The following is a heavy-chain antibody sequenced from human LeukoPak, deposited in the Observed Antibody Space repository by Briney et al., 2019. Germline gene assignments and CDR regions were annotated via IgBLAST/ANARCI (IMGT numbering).Heavy chain of an antibody. Sequence: SETLSLTCAVYGGSFSGYYWSWIRQPPGKGLEWIGEINHSGSTNYNPSLKSRVTISVDTSKDQFSLKLSSVTAADTAVYYCARVRGCSSTSCYRPPASFDYWGQGTLVTVSS. CDR2: INHSGST. CDR3: ARVRGCSSTSCYRPPASFDY. V-gene: IGHV4-34*01. J-gene: IGHJ4*02. D-gene: IGHD2-2*02. CDR1: GGSFSGYY.